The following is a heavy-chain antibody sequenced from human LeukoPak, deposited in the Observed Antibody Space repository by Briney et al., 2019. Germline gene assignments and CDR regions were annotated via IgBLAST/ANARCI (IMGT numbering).Heavy chain of an antibody. CDR3: ARGHYDVLAASYKWTPDY. CDR2: ITSGGDYI. Sequence: NPGGSLRLSCAASGFTFNTSNMNWVRQAPGKGLEWVSSITSGGDYIYYADSVKGRFTTSRDNAKNSLSLQLNSLRVEDTAVCYCARGHYDVLAASYKWTPDYWGQGTLVTVSS. V-gene: IGHV3-21*01. CDR1: GFTFNTSN. D-gene: IGHD3-9*01. J-gene: IGHJ4*02.